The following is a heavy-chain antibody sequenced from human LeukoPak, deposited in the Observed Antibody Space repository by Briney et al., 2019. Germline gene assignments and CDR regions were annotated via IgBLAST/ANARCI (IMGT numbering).Heavy chain of an antibody. J-gene: IGHJ4*02. CDR3: ARGFRYDSSGYYSPSDY. Sequence: GGSLRLSCAASRFTFGNYAMHWVRQAPGRGLEWVAVISYDGSNKYYADSVKGRFTISRDNSKNTLYLQMNSLRAEDTAVYYCARGFRYDSSGYYSPSDYWGQGTLVTVSS. CDR1: RFTFGNYA. V-gene: IGHV3-30-3*01. CDR2: ISYDGSNK. D-gene: IGHD3-22*01.